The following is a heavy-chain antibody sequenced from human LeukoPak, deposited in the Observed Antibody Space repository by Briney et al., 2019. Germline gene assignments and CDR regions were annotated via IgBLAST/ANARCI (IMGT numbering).Heavy chain of an antibody. D-gene: IGHD3-10*01. CDR3: ARLVWSGELSGFDY. CDR2: IKQDGSEK. J-gene: IGHJ4*02. V-gene: IGHV3-7*05. Sequence: GGSLRLSCAASGFTFSSYWMTWVRQAPGKGLQWVANIKQDGSEKYSVDSVKGRFTISRDNAKSSLYVQMNNLRAEDTAVYYCARLVWSGELSGFDYWGQGTLVTVSS. CDR1: GFTFSSYW.